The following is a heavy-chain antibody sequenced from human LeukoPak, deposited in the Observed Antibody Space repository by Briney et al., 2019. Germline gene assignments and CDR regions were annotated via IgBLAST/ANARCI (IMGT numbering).Heavy chain of an antibody. CDR3: ASLRYSSSRPNYYYYYMDV. J-gene: IGHJ6*03. D-gene: IGHD6-6*01. CDR2: INHSGST. CDR1: GFTFSSYA. V-gene: IGHV4-34*01. Sequence: GSLRLSCAASGFTFSSYAMSWIRQPPGKGLEWIGEINHSGSTNYNPSLKSRVTISVDTSKNQFSLKLSSVTAADTAVYYCASLRYSSSRPNYYYYYMDVWGKGTTVTVSS.